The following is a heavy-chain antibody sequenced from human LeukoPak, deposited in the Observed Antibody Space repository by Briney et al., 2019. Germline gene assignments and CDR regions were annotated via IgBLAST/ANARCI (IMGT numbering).Heavy chain of an antibody. D-gene: IGHD3-22*01. Sequence: PSETLSLTCTVSGGSISSSIYYWGWIRQSPGKGLEWIGSIYYSGSTYYNPSLKSRVTISVDTSKNQLSLKLSSVTAADTAVYYCASSYSSGYYEVHDAFDIWGQGTMVTVSS. CDR1: GGSISSSIYY. CDR3: ASSYSSGYYEVHDAFDI. CDR2: IYYSGST. J-gene: IGHJ3*02. V-gene: IGHV4-39*01.